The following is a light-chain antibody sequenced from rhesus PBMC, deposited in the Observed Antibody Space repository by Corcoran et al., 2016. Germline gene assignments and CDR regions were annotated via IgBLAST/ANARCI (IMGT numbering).Light chain of an antibody. J-gene: IGKJ2*01. CDR2: GAS. Sequence: EIVLTQSPVTLSLSPGERATLSCRASQSVSSRLAWYQQKPGQAPRLLIYGASSRVTGIPDRFSGSGSGTYFTLTISSLEPEDVAVYFCLQESNWSYSFGQGTKVEIK. CDR1: QSVSSR. V-gene: IGKV3-17*02. CDR3: LQESNWSYS.